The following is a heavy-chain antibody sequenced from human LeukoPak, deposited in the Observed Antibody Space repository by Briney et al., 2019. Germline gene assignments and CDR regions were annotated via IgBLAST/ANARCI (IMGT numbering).Heavy chain of an antibody. Sequence: PGGSLRLSCAASGFSFNNYDIHWVRQASGKGLEWVSAIDSAGDTYYAGSVKGRFTISRDNAKNSLYLQMNSLRAEDTAVYYCASRIIAVAGTVYWGQGTLVTVSS. CDR3: ASRIIAVAGTVY. CDR2: IDSAGDT. D-gene: IGHD6-19*01. J-gene: IGHJ4*02. CDR1: GFSFNNYD. V-gene: IGHV3-13*01.